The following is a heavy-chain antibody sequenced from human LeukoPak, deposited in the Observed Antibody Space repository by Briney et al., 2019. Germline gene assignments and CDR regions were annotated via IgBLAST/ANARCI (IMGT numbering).Heavy chain of an antibody. CDR1: GSRFTSYW. V-gene: IGHV5-51*01. CDR3: ARLKGSLVDY. Sequence: GASLKISFKGSGSRFTSYWIGWGRRMPGKGLEWMGIIYPGDSDTRYSPSFKGQVTISADKSISTAYLQWSSLKASDTAMYYCARLKGSLVDYWGQGTLVTVSS. J-gene: IGHJ4*02. CDR2: IYPGDSDT.